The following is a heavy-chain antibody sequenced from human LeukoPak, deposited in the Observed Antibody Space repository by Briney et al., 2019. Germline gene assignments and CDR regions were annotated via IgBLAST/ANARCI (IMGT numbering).Heavy chain of an antibody. Sequence: SETLSLTCTVSGGSISSYYWSWIRQPPGKGLEWIGYIYYSGSTNYNPSLKSRVTISVDTSKNQFSLKLSSVTAADTAVYYCARQGWDHSMYYYGMDVWGQGTTVTVSS. CDR3: ARQGWDHSMYYYGMDV. CDR2: IYYSGST. J-gene: IGHJ6*02. V-gene: IGHV4-59*08. D-gene: IGHD4-4*01. CDR1: GGSISSYY.